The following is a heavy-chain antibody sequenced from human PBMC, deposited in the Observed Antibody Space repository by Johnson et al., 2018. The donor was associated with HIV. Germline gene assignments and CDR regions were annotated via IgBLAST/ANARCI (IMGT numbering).Heavy chain of an antibody. CDR3: AKDRHDYGDLDAFDI. CDR2: ISWNSGSI. Sequence: QLVESGVGLVQSGGSLRLSCAASGITVSSNYMSWVRRAPGKGLEWVSGISWNSGSIGYADSVKGRFTISRDNAKNSLYLQMNSLRAEDTALYYCAKDRHDYGDLDAFDIWGQGTMVTVSS. D-gene: IGHD4-17*01. J-gene: IGHJ3*02. V-gene: IGHV3-9*01. CDR1: GITVSSNY.